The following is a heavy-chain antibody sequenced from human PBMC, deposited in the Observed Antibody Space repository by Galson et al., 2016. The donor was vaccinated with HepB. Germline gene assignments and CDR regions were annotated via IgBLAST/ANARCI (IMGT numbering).Heavy chain of an antibody. CDR3: AKSNDSIAYYYGLSPPQDQPCDY. V-gene: IGHV1-18*01. CDR1: GYTFSSHG. CDR2: ISAYNGNT. Sequence: SVKVSCKASGYTFSSHGISWVRQAPGQGLEWMGWISAYNGNTNYAQKVQGRVIMTTDTSTSTAYMGMRSLVSDDTAVSYSAKSNDSIAYYYGLSPPQDQPCDYWGQGTLVTVSS. D-gene: IGHD3-22*01. J-gene: IGHJ4*02.